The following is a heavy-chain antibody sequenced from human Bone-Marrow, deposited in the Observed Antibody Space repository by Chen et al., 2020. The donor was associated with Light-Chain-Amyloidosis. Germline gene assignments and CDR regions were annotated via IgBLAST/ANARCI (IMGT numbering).Heavy chain of an antibody. V-gene: IGHV4-59*01. CDR3: AKGYSSSWYGGKWFDP. Sequence: QPPGKGLEWIGYFYYSVSIDYNPSFKSRMTISVDTSKNQVSLNLSSVTAADTAVYYCAKGYSSSWYGGKWFDPWGQGTLVTVSS. D-gene: IGHD6-13*01. J-gene: IGHJ5*02. CDR2: FYYSVSI.